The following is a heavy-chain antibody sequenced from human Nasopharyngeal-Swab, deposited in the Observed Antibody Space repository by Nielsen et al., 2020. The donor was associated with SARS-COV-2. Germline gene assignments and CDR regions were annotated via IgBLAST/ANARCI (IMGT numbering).Heavy chain of an antibody. V-gene: IGHV3-64D*06. Sequence: GESLKISCSASGFTFSNYAMHWVRQAPGKGLEYVSAISSTGGNTYYTDSVKGRFTISRDNSKNTLYLQMGSLRVEDTAVYYCVKDSSGYEFDSWGQRTLVTVSS. D-gene: IGHD3-22*01. J-gene: IGHJ4*02. CDR3: VKDSSGYEFDS. CDR2: ISSTGGNT. CDR1: GFTFSNYA.